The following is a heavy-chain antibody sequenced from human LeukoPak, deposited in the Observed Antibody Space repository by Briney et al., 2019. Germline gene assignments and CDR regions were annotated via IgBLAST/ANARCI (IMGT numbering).Heavy chain of an antibody. CDR2: ISGSGGGT. V-gene: IGHV3-23*01. CDR1: GFTFSTYA. J-gene: IGHJ4*02. Sequence: GGSLRLSCAASGFTFSTYAMSWVRLAPGKGLEWVSTISGSGGGTYYADSVKGRFTISRDNSKNTLYLQMNSLRAEDAAVYYCAKDGSGNGYPNYYFDYWGQGTLVTVSS. CDR3: AKDGSGNGYPNYYFDY. D-gene: IGHD5-24*01.